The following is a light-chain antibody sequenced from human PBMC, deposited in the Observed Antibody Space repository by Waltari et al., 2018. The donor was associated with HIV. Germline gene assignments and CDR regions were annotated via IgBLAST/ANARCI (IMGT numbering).Light chain of an antibody. Sequence: QSALTQPASVSGSPGQSITIPCTGTSSDGGNYNLVSWYQQHPGKAPKLMIYEVSKRPSGVSNRFSGSKSGNTASLTISGLQAEDEADYYCCSYAGSVVFGGGTKLTVL. J-gene: IGLJ2*01. CDR1: SSDGGNYNL. CDR2: EVS. V-gene: IGLV2-23*02. CDR3: CSYAGSVV.